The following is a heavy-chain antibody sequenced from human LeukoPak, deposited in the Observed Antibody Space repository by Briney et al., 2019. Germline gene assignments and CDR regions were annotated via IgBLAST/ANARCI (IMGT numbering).Heavy chain of an antibody. J-gene: IGHJ1*01. V-gene: IGHV1-24*01. D-gene: IGHD6-13*01. CDR2: SDPEDGET. Sequence: ASVKVSCKVSGYTLTELSMHLVRQAPGKGLEWMGGSDPEDGETIYAQKFQGRVTMTEDTSTDTAYMELSSLRSEDTAVYYCATLAFSGIAAAGTDFQHWGQGTLVTVSS. CDR1: GYTLTELS. CDR3: ATLAFSGIAAAGTDFQH.